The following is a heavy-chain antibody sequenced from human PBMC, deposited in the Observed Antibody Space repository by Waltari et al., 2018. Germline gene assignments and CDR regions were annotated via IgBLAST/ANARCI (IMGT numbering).Heavy chain of an antibody. Sequence: QVPRVQSGAVVKNPGASVKVSCRFSGDSLTELSMHRVRQLHGKGLEGMVGFAPEDGDTIYAKKFQGRATMTEDTSTDTAYLELSSLRSEDTDVYYCATSVLRFLEWSFGYWGQGTLVTVST. CDR3: ATSVLRFLEWSFGY. J-gene: IGHJ4*02. CDR2: FAPEDGDT. V-gene: IGHV1-24*01. CDR1: GDSLTELS. D-gene: IGHD3-3*01.